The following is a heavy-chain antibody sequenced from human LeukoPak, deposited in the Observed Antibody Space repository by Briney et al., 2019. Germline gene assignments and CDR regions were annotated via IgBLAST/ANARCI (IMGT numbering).Heavy chain of an antibody. CDR2: IYDSRST. CDR3: ARRNVLTEGEAFDI. J-gene: IGHJ3*02. Sequence: SETLSVTCTVSGGSTSSYYWTWIRQPPGEGLEWIGYIYDSRSTNYNPSLNSRVTISADASKNQFSLKLNSVTAADTAVYYCARRNVLTEGEAFDIWGQARIVTVSS. CDR1: GGSTSSYY. D-gene: IGHD3-9*01. V-gene: IGHV4-59*08.